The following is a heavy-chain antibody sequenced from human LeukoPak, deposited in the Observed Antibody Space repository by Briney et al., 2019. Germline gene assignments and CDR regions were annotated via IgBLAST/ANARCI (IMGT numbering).Heavy chain of an antibody. Sequence: KAGGSLRLSCAASGFTFSSYSMTWVRQAPGKGLEWVSSISSSSSYIYYADSVKGRFTISRDNAKNSLYLQMNSLRAEDTAIYYCAKDEGPDYAPWGSATQFYWGQGVQVTVSS. D-gene: IGHD4/OR15-4a*01. J-gene: IGHJ4*02. CDR2: ISSSSSYI. CDR1: GFTFSSYS. V-gene: IGHV3-21*04. CDR3: AKDEGPDYAPWGSATQFY.